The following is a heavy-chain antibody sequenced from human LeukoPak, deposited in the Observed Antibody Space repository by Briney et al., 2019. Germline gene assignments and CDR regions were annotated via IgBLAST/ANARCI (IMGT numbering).Heavy chain of an antibody. V-gene: IGHV1-8*01. D-gene: IGHD1-26*01. J-gene: IGHJ6*03. CDR3: ARGGRGYYYYYMDV. CDR2: MNPNSGNT. Sequence: ASVTVSCKASGYTFTIYDINWVRQAPGQGLEWMGWMNPNSGNTGYAQKFQGRVTMTRNTSISTAYMELSSLRSEDTAVYYCARGGRGYYYYYMDVWGKGTTVTVSS. CDR1: GYTFTIYD.